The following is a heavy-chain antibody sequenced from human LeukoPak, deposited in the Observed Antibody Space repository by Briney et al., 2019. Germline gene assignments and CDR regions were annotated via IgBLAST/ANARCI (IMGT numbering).Heavy chain of an antibody. Sequence: SETLSLTCTVSGGSISSGSYYWGWIRQPPGKGLEWIGSIYYSGSTYYNASLQSRVTISIDTSKNQFSLRLNSVTAADTAMYYCAKSGGYGLIDYWGQGTRVTVSS. CDR3: AKSGGYGLIDY. CDR2: IYYSGST. J-gene: IGHJ4*02. CDR1: GGSISSGSYY. D-gene: IGHD1-26*01. V-gene: IGHV4-39*01.